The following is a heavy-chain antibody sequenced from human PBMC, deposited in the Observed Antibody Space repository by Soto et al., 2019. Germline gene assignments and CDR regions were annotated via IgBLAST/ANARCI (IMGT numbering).Heavy chain of an antibody. CDR2: IGTAGDT. D-gene: IGHD5-12*01. J-gene: IGHJ4*02. Sequence: GGSLRLSFAASGFTFSSYDMHWVRQATGKGLEWVSAIGTAGDTYYPGSVKGRFTISRENAKNSLYLQMNSLRAEDTAVYYCARAGVHSGYDNIFDYWGQGTLVTVSS. V-gene: IGHV3-13*01. CDR3: ARAGVHSGYDNIFDY. CDR1: GFTFSSYD.